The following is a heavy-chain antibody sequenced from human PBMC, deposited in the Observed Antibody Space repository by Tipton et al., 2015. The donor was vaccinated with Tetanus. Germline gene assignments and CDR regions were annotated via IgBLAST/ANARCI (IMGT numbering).Heavy chain of an antibody. CDR1: GFTFDDYA. V-gene: IGHV3-23*01. Sequence: SLRLSCAASGFTFDDYAMHWVRQAPGKGLEWVSAISGSGGSTYYADSVKGRFTISRDNSKNTLYLQMNSLRAEDTAVYYCAKAHHEANYYYYGMDVWGQGTTVTVSS. CDR3: AKAHHEANYYYYGMDV. CDR2: ISGSGGST. J-gene: IGHJ6*02.